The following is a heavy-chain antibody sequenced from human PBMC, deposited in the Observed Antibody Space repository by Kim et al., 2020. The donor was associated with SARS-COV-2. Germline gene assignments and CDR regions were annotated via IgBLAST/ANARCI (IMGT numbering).Heavy chain of an antibody. D-gene: IGHD5-18*01. J-gene: IGHJ3*02. Sequence: SGKGRFTIPRDNSKHTLYLQMNSLRGEDTAVYYCAKDRSWGWLLDAFDIWGQGTMVTVSS. V-gene: IGHV3-23*01. CDR3: AKDRSWGWLLDAFDI.